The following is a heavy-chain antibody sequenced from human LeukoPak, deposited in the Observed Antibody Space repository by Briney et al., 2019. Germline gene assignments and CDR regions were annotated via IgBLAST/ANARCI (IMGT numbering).Heavy chain of an antibody. Sequence: GGSLRLSCAASGFTFSDYYMSWVRQAPGKGLEWVSSITISGSSTYNADSVKGRFTISRDNAKNSLYLQMNSLRAEDAAVYYCARGSVVAANFDFWGQGTLVTVSS. CDR3: ARGSVVAANFDF. J-gene: IGHJ4*02. V-gene: IGHV3-11*01. CDR1: GFTFSDYY. CDR2: ITISGSST. D-gene: IGHD2-15*01.